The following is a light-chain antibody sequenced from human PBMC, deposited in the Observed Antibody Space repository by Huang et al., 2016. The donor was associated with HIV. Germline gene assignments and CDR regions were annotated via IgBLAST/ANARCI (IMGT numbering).Light chain of an antibody. V-gene: IGKV3-20*01. CDR3: QQYGSSPRT. CDR2: GAA. Sequence: EIVLTQSPGTLSLSPGERATLSCRASQSVSSGYLAWYQQKPGQATRLLIYGAASRATGIPERFSGSGSGTDFTLTISRLEPEDFAVYYCQQYGSSPRTFGQGTKVEIK. J-gene: IGKJ1*01. CDR1: QSVSSGY.